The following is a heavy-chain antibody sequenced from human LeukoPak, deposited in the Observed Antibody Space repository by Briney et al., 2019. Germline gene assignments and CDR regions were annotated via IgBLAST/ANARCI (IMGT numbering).Heavy chain of an antibody. CDR3: ARAGYGDYGGGYDY. CDR2: INHSGST. V-gene: IGHV4-34*01. J-gene: IGHJ4*02. Sequence: PSETLSLTCAVYGGSFSGYYWSWIRQPPGKGLEWIGEINHSGSTNYNPSLKSRVTISVDTSKNQFSLKLSSVTAADTAVYYCARAGYGDYGGGYDYWGQGTLVTVSS. CDR1: GGSFSGYY. D-gene: IGHD5-12*01.